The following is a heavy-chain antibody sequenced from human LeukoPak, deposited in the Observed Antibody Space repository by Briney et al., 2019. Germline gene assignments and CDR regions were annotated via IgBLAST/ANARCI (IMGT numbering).Heavy chain of an antibody. CDR2: ISGSGGST. D-gene: IGHD2-15*01. CDR3: AKDFCSGGSCYSGLAY. V-gene: IGHV3-23*01. J-gene: IGHJ4*02. CDR1: GFTFSSYA. Sequence: GGSLRLSCAASGFTFSSYAMSWVRQAPGKGLEWVSVISGSGGSTYYADSAKGRFTISRDNSKSTLYLQMNSLRAEDTAIYFCAKDFCSGGSCYSGLAYWGQGTQVTVSS.